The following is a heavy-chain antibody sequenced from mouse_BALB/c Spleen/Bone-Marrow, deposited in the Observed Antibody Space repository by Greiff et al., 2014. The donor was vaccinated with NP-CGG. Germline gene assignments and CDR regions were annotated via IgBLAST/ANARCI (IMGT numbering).Heavy chain of an antibody. CDR1: GFSLTSYG. V-gene: IGHV2-9*02. CDR3: ARYYYGFLDY. J-gene: IGHJ2*01. D-gene: IGHD1-2*01. CDR2: IWAGGST. Sequence: QVQLKESGPGLVAPSQSLSITCTVSGFSLTSYGVHWVRQPPGKGLEWLGVIWAGGSTNYNSGLMSRLSISKDNSKSQVFLKMNSLQTDDTAMYYCARYYYGFLDYWGQGTTLTVSS.